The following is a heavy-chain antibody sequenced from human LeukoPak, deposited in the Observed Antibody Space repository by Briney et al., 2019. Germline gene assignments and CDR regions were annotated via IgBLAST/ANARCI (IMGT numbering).Heavy chain of an antibody. CDR2: IYYNGNT. CDR3: ARDLGSTTNWCDP. Sequence: PSETLSLTCTVSGGSISTYYWSWIRQPPGKGLEWIGYIYYNGNTNYNPSLRSQVTISVDTSKNQFSLKLSSVTAADTAVYYCARDLGSTTNWCDPWGQGTLVTVSS. CDR1: GGSISTYY. V-gene: IGHV4-59*01. D-gene: IGHD5/OR15-5a*01. J-gene: IGHJ5*02.